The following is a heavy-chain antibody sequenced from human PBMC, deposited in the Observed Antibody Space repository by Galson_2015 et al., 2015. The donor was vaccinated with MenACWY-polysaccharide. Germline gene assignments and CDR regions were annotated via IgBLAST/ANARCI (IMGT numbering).Heavy chain of an antibody. CDR2: IDWDDDD. J-gene: IGHJ6*02. CDR3: ALIPPAPSRQVPAYYYGMAV. V-gene: IGHV2-70*11. Sequence: PALVKPTQTLTLTCTFYRFSLSTSGVSVSWIRQPPGKALEWLARIDWDDDDYYSTSLKTRLTISKDTSKNQVFLTMTNMKPVDTATYYCALIPPAPSRQVPAYYYGMAVWGQGTTVTVSS. CDR1: RFSLSTSGVS.